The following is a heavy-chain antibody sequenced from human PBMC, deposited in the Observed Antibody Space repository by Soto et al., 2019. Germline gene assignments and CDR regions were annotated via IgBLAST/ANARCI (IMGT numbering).Heavy chain of an antibody. Sequence: PSETLSLTCTVSGGSFKSGGYSWSWIRQPPGKGLEWIGYIYHSGRTSYNPSLKSRVTISLDTSKNQFSLRLSSVTATDTAVYYCAREARTLDWYLDLWGRGTLVTV. CDR1: GGSFKSGGYS. V-gene: IGHV4-61*08. CDR3: AREARTLDWYLDL. CDR2: IYHSGRT. J-gene: IGHJ2*01. D-gene: IGHD6-6*01.